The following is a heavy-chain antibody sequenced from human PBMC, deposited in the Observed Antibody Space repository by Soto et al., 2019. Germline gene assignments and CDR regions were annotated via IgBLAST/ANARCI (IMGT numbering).Heavy chain of an antibody. J-gene: IGHJ4*02. V-gene: IGHV3-21*01. CDR3: ARDPTYYYDSTGYLSQY. D-gene: IGHD3-22*01. CDR2: ISSSSSYI. Sequence: SGGSLRLSCAASGFTFSSYSMNCVRHAPGKGLEWVSSISSSSSYIYYADSVKGRFTISRDNAKNSLYLQMNSLRAEDTAVYYCARDPTYYYDSTGYLSQYWGQATLVNVS. CDR1: GFTFSSYS.